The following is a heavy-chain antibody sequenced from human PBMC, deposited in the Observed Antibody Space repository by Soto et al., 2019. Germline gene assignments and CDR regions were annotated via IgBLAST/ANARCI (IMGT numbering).Heavy chain of an antibody. D-gene: IGHD3-10*01. J-gene: IGHJ6*03. CDR2: IYPGDSDH. CDR3: ARHRGFGEPKSDYYYMDV. Sequence: GESLKISCKGSGYSFTSYWIGWGRQMPGKGLEWMGIIYPGDSDHRYSPSFQGQVTISADKSISTAYLQWSRLKAPDTAMYYCARHRGFGEPKSDYYYMDVWGKGTTVTVSS. V-gene: IGHV5-51*01. CDR1: GYSFTSYW.